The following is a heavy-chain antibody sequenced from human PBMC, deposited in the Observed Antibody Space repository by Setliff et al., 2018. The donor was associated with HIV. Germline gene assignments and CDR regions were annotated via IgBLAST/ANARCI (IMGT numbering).Heavy chain of an antibody. Sequence: SETLSLTCAVSGNSIGSGYYWGWIRQHPGKGLEWIASIYYNGNIYYNPSLKSRVTITMDTSKNQFSLKLSSVTAADTAVYSCVRHLSAMAMVDHWGQGTLVTVSS. J-gene: IGHJ4*02. CDR2: IYYNGNI. D-gene: IGHD6-25*01. CDR3: VRHLSAMAMVDH. CDR1: GNSIGSGYY. V-gene: IGHV4-38-2*01.